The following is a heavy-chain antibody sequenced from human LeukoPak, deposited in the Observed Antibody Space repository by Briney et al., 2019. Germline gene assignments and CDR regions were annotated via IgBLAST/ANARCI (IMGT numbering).Heavy chain of an antibody. CDR1: GFTVSSNY. CDR2: IYSGGST. D-gene: IGHD7-27*01. V-gene: IGHV3-53*01. J-gene: IGHJ3*02. CDR3: ASPKLGTGGAFDI. Sequence: GGSLRLSCAASGFTVSSNYMSWVRQAPGKGLEWVSVIYSGGSTYYADSVKGRFTISRDNSKNTLYLQMNSLRAEDTAVYYCASPKLGTGGAFDIWGQGTMVTVSS.